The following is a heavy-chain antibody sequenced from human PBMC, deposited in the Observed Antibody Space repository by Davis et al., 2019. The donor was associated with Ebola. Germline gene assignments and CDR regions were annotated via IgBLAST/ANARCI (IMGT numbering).Heavy chain of an antibody. CDR2: IYYSGST. D-gene: IGHD3-22*01. CDR3: ARGGDYYDSSGYSPYYFDY. CDR1: GGSISSYY. Sequence: PSETLSLTCTVSGGSISSYYWSWIRQPPGKGLERIGYIYYSGSTNYNPSLKSRVTISVDTSKNQFSLKLSSVTAADTAVYYCARGGDYYDSSGYSPYYFDYWGQGTLVTVSS. V-gene: IGHV4-59*01. J-gene: IGHJ4*02.